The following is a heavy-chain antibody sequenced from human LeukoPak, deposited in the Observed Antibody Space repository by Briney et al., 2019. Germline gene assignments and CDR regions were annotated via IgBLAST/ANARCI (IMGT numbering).Heavy chain of an antibody. J-gene: IGHJ4*02. V-gene: IGHV4-34*01. CDR3: ARVPHYYFGYGYFDS. D-gene: IGHD3-10*01. CDR1: GGPFSGYY. Sequence: PSETLSLTCVVYGGPFSGYYWSWIRQPPGKGLEWIGEIDQSGTTNYNPSLKSRVSVSVDTSKKQFSLTLTSMTAADTAVYYCARVPHYYFGYGYFDSWGQGTLVTVSS. CDR2: IDQSGTT.